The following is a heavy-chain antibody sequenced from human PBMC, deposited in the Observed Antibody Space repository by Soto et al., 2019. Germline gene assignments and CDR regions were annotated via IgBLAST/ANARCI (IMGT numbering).Heavy chain of an antibody. D-gene: IGHD3-9*01. Sequence: GGSLRLSCAASGFTFSSYAMHWVRQAPGKGLEYASAISSNGGSTYYANSVKGRFTISRDNSKNTLYLQMGSLRAEDMAVYYCARDRYDILTGFHFWGQGTLVTVSS. CDR3: ARDRYDILTGFHF. CDR1: GFTFSSYA. CDR2: ISSNGGST. J-gene: IGHJ4*02. V-gene: IGHV3-64*01.